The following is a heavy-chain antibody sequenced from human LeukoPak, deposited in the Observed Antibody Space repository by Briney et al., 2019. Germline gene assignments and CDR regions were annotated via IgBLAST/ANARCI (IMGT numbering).Heavy chain of an antibody. D-gene: IGHD5-12*01. Sequence: SETLSLTCTVSGGSISSYYWSWIRQPPGKGLEWIGYIYYSGSTNYNPSLKSRVTISVDTSKNQFSLRLTSVTAADTAIYYCARDGRSGYEDLWGPGTLVTVSS. CDR2: IYYSGST. V-gene: IGHV4-59*12. CDR1: GGSISSYY. CDR3: ARDGRSGYEDL. J-gene: IGHJ5*02.